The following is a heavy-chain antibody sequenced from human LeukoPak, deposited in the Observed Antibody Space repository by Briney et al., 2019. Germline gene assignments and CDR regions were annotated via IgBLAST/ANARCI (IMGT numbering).Heavy chain of an antibody. CDR2: INPSGGST. CDR3: ARGGVVVAAPGYYGMDV. V-gene: IGHV1-46*01. D-gene: IGHD2-15*01. Sequence: ASVKVSCKASGYTFTSYYMHWVRQAPGQGLEWMGIINPSGGSTSYAQKFQGRVTMTRDTSTSTVYMELSSLRSEDTAVYYCARGGVVVAAPGYYGMDVWGQGTTLAVSS. J-gene: IGHJ6*02. CDR1: GYTFTSYY.